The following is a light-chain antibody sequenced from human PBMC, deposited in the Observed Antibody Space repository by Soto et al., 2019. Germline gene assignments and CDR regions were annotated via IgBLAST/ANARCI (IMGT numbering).Light chain of an antibody. V-gene: IGKV1-33*01. Sequence: DIQMTQSPSSLSASVGDRVTITCQASQDISNYLNWYQQKPGKAPMLLISDASNLETGVPSRFSGNGPGTDSTFSISSLQPEDIATYFCQQCDDLPLTFGGGTKVEI. CDR1: QDISNY. J-gene: IGKJ4*01. CDR2: DAS. CDR3: QQCDDLPLT.